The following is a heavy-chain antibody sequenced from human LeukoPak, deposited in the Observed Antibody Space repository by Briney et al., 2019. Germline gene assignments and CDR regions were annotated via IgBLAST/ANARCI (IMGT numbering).Heavy chain of an antibody. CDR1: GVTFSSYA. Sequence: GGSLRLSCAASGVTFSSYAMSWVRQAPGKGLEWVSAISGSGGSTYNADPVKGRFTISRDNSKNTLYLQMNSLRAEDTAVYYCAYDFWSGRSYYFDYWGQGTLVTVSS. CDR3: AYDFWSGRSYYFDY. D-gene: IGHD3-3*01. J-gene: IGHJ4*02. V-gene: IGHV3-23*01. CDR2: ISGSGGST.